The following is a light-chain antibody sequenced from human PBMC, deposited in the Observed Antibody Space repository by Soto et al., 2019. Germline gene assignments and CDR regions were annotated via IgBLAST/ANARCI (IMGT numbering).Light chain of an antibody. Sequence: EIVLTQSPGTLSLSPGERATLSCRASQSVDSNYLAWYQQKPGQSPRVVMYGASSRATGIPDRFSGSGSGTDFTLTINRLEPEDFAVYSCHQYDNSPRTFGQGTKVEIK. J-gene: IGKJ1*01. V-gene: IGKV3-20*01. CDR3: HQYDNSPRT. CDR1: QSVDSNY. CDR2: GAS.